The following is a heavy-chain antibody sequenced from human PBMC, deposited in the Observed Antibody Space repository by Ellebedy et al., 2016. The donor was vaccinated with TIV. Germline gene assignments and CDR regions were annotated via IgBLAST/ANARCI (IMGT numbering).Heavy chain of an antibody. V-gene: IGHV3-23*01. D-gene: IGHD3-10*01. CDR2: ITGSGDRT. Sequence: GESLKISCATSGFTFDNFAMRWFRQAPGKGLEWVSAITGSGDRTFYADSVKGRFTVSRDPSKNTLYLQMNSLRAEDTAIYYCAKDSGKYGWNSEYWGQGTQVTVSS. J-gene: IGHJ4*02. CDR1: GFTFDNFA. CDR3: AKDSGKYGWNSEY.